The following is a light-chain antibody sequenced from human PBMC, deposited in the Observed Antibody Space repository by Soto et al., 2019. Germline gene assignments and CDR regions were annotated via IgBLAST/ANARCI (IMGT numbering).Light chain of an antibody. Sequence: QPVLTQSPSASASLGPSVKLTCTLSSGHSNDVIEWHQQQPEKGPRFLVKLNSDGSHSKGDGIPDRFSGSSSGAERYLTSSTLQSEDEADYYCQTWVTGIHIFGGGTKLTVL. V-gene: IGLV4-69*01. CDR2: LNSDGSH. CDR1: SGHSNDV. CDR3: QTWVTGIHI. J-gene: IGLJ2*01.